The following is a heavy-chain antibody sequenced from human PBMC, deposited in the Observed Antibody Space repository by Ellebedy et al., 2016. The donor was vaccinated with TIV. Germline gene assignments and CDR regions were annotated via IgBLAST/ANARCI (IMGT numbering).Heavy chain of an antibody. CDR1: GYTFTGYY. CDR2: INPNSGGT. D-gene: IGHD2-2*01. J-gene: IGHJ4*02. CDR3: AREPPGSSTVTVHSDY. Sequence: ASVKVSXXASGYTFTGYYMHWVRQAPGQGLEWMGWINPNSGGTNYAQKFQGRVTMTRDTSISTAYMELSRLRSDDTAVYYCAREPPGSSTVTVHSDYWGQGTLVTVSS. V-gene: IGHV1-2*02.